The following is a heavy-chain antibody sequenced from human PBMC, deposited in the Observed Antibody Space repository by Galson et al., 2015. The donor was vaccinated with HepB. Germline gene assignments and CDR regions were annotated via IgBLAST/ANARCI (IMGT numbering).Heavy chain of an antibody. CDR2: IRSKANNYAA. Sequence: SLRLSCAASGFTFSGYAIHWVRQAPGKGPEWIGRIRSKANNYAAEYVPSLKGSFIVSRDDSKNIAYLQMRRLKTDDTAVYYCVRSGGLSGYSSRWGQGTLVIVSS. CDR1: GFTFSGYA. J-gene: IGHJ4*02. CDR3: VRSGGLSGYSSR. V-gene: IGHV3-73*01. D-gene: IGHD6-13*01.